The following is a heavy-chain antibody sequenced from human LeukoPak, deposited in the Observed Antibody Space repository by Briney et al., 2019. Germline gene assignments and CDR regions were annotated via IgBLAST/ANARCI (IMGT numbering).Heavy chain of an antibody. V-gene: IGHV3-23*01. J-gene: IGHJ4*02. CDR2: ISDSGGST. D-gene: IGHD4-23*01. Sequence: GGSLRLSCAAPGFTFSSYAMSWVRQAPGKGLEWVSTISDSGGSTYYADSLKGRFTISRDNYKNTLYLQMNSLRAEDTAVYYCTREQDREASATVVGDYWGQGTLVTVSS. CDR1: GFTFSSYA. CDR3: TREQDREASATVVGDY.